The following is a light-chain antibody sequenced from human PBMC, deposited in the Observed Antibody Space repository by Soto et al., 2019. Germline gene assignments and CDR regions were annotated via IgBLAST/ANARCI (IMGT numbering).Light chain of an antibody. J-gene: IGKJ1*01. Sequence: EIVLTPSPGTLSLSPGERATLSCRASQSVRSSYLAWYQQKPGQAPRLLIYGASSRATGIPDRFSGSGSGTDFTLTISRLEPEDFAVYYCQQYGSSPWTFGQGTKVDNK. CDR1: QSVRSSY. V-gene: IGKV3-20*01. CDR2: GAS. CDR3: QQYGSSPWT.